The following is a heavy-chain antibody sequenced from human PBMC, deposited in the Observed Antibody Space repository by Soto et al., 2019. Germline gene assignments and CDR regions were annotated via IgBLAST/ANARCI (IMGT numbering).Heavy chain of an antibody. CDR3: ARDGLRMGYRSTRALDV. V-gene: IGHV3-30-3*01. J-gene: IGHJ6*02. D-gene: IGHD6-13*01. CDR1: GFTFSSYA. Sequence: PGGSLRLSCAASGFTFSSYAMHWVRQAPGKGLEWVAVISYDGSNKYYADSVKGRFTISRDNSKNTLYLQMNSLRAEDTAVYYCARDGLRMGYRSTRALDVWGQGTTVTVSS. CDR2: ISYDGSNK.